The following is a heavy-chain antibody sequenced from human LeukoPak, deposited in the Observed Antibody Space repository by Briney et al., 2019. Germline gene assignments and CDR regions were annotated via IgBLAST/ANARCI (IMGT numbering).Heavy chain of an antibody. J-gene: IGHJ4*02. CDR2: INPNSCGT. V-gene: IGHV1-2*02. Sequence: ASVKVSCKASGYTFTGYYMHWVRQAPGQGLEWMGWINPNSCGTNYAQKFQGRVTLTREKSISTAYMELSRLRSDDTAVYYCARDIEGAMDIRDYWGQGTLVTVSS. CDR3: ARDIEGAMDIRDY. D-gene: IGHD3-16*01. CDR1: GYTFTGYY.